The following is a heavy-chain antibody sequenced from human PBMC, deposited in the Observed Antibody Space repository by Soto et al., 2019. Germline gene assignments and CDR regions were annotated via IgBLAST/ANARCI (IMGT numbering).Heavy chain of an antibody. CDR1: GYTFTSYY. CDR3: ARDKGPLFYYYGMDV. J-gene: IGHJ6*02. Sequence: GASVKVSCKASGYTFTSYYMHWVRQAPGQGLEWMGIINPSGGSTSYAQKFQGRVTMTRDTSISTAYMELSRLRSDDTAVYYCARDKGPLFYYYGMDVWGQGTTVTVSS. CDR2: INPSGGST. V-gene: IGHV1-46*01.